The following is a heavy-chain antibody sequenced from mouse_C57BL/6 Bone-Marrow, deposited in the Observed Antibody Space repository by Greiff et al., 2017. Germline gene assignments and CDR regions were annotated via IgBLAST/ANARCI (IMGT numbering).Heavy chain of an antibody. CDR3: AREGGLLWLRRVYAMDY. V-gene: IGHV1-55*01. J-gene: IGHJ4*01. CDR1: GYTFTSYW. CDR2: IYPGSGST. Sequence: QVQLQQPGAELVKPGASVKMSCKASGYTFTSYWITWVKQRPGQGLEWIGDIYPGSGSTNYNEKFKSKATLTVDTSSSTAYMQLSSLTSEDSAVYYCAREGGLLWLRRVYAMDYWGQGTSVTVSS. D-gene: IGHD2-2*01.